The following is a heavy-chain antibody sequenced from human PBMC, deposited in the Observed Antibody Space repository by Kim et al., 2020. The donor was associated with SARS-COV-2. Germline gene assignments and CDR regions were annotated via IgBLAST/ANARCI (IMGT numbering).Heavy chain of an antibody. CDR2: INPNSGGT. Sequence: ASVKVSCKASGYTFTGHHVHWVRQVPGQGLEWMGWINPNSGGTNYAQSFQGRVTMTRDTSISTAYMELSRLTSDDTAVYYCASRDGRSGGNSWGQGTLVT. CDR3: ASRDGRSGGNS. J-gene: IGHJ4*02. D-gene: IGHD2-15*01. V-gene: IGHV1-2*02. CDR1: GYTFTGHH.